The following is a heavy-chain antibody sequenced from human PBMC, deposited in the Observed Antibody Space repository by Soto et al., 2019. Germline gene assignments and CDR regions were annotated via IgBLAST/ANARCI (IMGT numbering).Heavy chain of an antibody. CDR1: GFTFTSSA. J-gene: IGHJ3*02. D-gene: IGHD4-17*01. CDR3: AAFSFAQAVTTESGAFDI. CDR2: IVVGSGNT. Sequence: EASVKVSCKASGFTFTSSAMQWVRQARGQRLEWIGWIVVGSGNTNYAQKFQERVTITRDMSTSTAYMELSSLRSEDTAVYYCAAFSFAQAVTTESGAFDIWGQGTMVTVSS. V-gene: IGHV1-58*02.